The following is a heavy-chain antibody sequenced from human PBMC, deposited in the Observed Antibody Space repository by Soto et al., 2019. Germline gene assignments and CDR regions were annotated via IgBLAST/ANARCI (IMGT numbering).Heavy chain of an antibody. CDR3: AGPSQVCGSSGWCVDV. Sequence: ASVKVSCKASGYTFTSYAMHWVRQAPGQRLEWMGWINAGNGNTKYSQKFQGRVTITRDTSASTAYMELSSLRSEDTAVYYCAGPSQVCGSSGWCVDVWGQGTTVTVSS. CDR1: GYTFTSYA. V-gene: IGHV1-3*01. J-gene: IGHJ6*02. D-gene: IGHD6-19*01. CDR2: INAGNGNT.